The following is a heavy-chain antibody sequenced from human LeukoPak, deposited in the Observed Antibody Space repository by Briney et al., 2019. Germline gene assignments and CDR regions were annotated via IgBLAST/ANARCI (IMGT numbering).Heavy chain of an antibody. CDR1: GGSFSGYY. J-gene: IGHJ4*02. D-gene: IGHD3-10*01. Sequence: SETLSLTCAVYGGSFSGYYWSWIRQPPGKGLEWIGEINHSGSTNYNPSHKSRVTISVDTSKNQFSLKLSSVTAADTAVYYCARGRVYGSGSYFSRFFYWGQGTLVTVSS. CDR2: INHSGST. V-gene: IGHV4-34*01. CDR3: ARGRVYGSGSYFSRFFY.